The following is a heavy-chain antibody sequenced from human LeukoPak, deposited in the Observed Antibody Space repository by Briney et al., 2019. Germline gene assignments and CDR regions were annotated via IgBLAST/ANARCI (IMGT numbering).Heavy chain of an antibody. D-gene: IGHD3-10*01. CDR1: GGSISSGGYS. CDR2: IYHSGST. V-gene: IGHV4-30-2*01. CDR3: ATVAMVRGSVFDP. J-gene: IGHJ5*02. Sequence: PSETLSLTCTVSGGSISSGGYSWSWIRQPLGKGLEWIGYIYHSGSTYYNPSLKSRVTISLDRSKNQFSLKLTSVTAADTAVYYCATVAMVRGSVFDPWGQGTLVTVSS.